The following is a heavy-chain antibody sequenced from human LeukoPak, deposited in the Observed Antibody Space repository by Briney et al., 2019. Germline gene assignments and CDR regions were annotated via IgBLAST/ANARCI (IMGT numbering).Heavy chain of an antibody. CDR2: IYTSGST. J-gene: IGHJ3*02. CDR1: GGSISSGSYY. Sequence: SETLSLTCTVSGGSISSGSYYWSWIRQPAGKGLEWIGRIYTSGSTNYNPSLKSRVTISVDTSKNQFSLKLSSVTAADTAVYYCASATPLGGYAFDIWGQGTMVTVSS. CDR3: ASATPLGGYAFDI. V-gene: IGHV4-61*02. D-gene: IGHD3-16*01.